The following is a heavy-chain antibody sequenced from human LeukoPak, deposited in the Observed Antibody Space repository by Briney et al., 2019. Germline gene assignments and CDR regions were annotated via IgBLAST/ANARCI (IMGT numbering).Heavy chain of an antibody. D-gene: IGHD3-10*01. Sequence: SETLSLTCTVSGGSINDYYWNWLRQPPGKGLEWIGFIYYRGTTNNNPSLKSRVTISIDTSKKQFSLNLSSVTAADTAIYYCAGVFSGRRPFELWGQGILVTVSS. V-gene: IGHV4-59*03. CDR3: AGVFSGRRPFEL. CDR2: IYYRGTT. J-gene: IGHJ4*02. CDR1: GGSINDYY.